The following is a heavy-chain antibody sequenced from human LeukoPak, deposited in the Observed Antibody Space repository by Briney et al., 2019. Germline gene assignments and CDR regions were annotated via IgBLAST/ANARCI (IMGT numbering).Heavy chain of an antibody. Sequence: SETLSLTCTVSGGSISSYYWSWIRQPPGKGLEWIGYIYYSGSTNYNPSLKSRVTISVDTSKNQFSLKLSSVTAADTAVYYCARGAYYYDSSGYYACWGQGTLVTVSS. CDR1: GGSISSYY. J-gene: IGHJ4*02. D-gene: IGHD3-22*01. V-gene: IGHV4-59*01. CDR3: ARGAYYYDSSGYYAC. CDR2: IYYSGST.